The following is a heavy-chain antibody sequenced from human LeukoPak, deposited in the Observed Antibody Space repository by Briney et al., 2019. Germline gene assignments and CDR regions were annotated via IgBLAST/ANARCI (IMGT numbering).Heavy chain of an antibody. V-gene: IGHV4-59*01. CDR1: GGSISSYY. J-gene: IGHJ4*02. D-gene: IGHD3-22*01. CDR2: IYYSGST. Sequence: SETLSLTCTVSGGSISSYYWSWIRQPPGKGLEWIGYIYYSGSTNYNPSLKSRVTISVDTSKNQFSLKLSSVTAADTAVYYCAKISMIVVVANFDYWGQGTLVTVSS. CDR3: AKISMIVVVANFDY.